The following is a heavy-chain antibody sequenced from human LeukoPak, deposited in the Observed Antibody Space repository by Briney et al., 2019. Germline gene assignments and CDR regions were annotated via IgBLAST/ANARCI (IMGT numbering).Heavy chain of an antibody. V-gene: IGHV1-69*13. CDR2: IIPIFGTA. J-gene: IGHJ3*02. CDR1: GGTFSSYA. Sequence: VASVKVSCKASGGTFSSYAISWVRQAPGQGLEWMGGIIPIFGTANYAQKFQGRVTITADESTSTAYMELSSLRSEDTAVYYCARDVGATQNAFDIWGQGTMVTVS. D-gene: IGHD1-26*01. CDR3: ARDVGATQNAFDI.